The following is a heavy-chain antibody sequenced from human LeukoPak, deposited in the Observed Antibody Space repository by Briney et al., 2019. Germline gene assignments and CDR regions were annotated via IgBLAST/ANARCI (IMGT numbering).Heavy chain of an antibody. J-gene: IGHJ4*02. D-gene: IGHD2-8*01. Sequence: GGCLRLSCAASGFTFSSYWMHWVRQGPGKGLVWVSRINSDGSTTNYADSVKGRFTISRDNAKNTLYLQMNSVRVEDTAVYYCARGNGGGFPPHFDYWGQGTLVPVSS. CDR1: GFTFSSYW. CDR3: ARGNGGGFPPHFDY. CDR2: INSDGSTT. V-gene: IGHV3-74*01.